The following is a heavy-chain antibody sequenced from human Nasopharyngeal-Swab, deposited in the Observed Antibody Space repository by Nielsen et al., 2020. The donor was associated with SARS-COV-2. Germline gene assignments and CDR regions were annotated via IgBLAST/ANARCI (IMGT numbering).Heavy chain of an antibody. Sequence: SLKISCAASGFTFDDYAMHWVRQAPGKGLEWVSGITWNSGNIGYADSVKGRFTISRDNAKNSLYLQMNSLRAEDTALYYCAKGNYYDSSGLFDHWGQRTLVTVSS. CDR1: GFTFDDYA. CDR3: AKGNYYDSSGLFDH. D-gene: IGHD3-22*01. CDR2: ITWNSGNI. J-gene: IGHJ4*02. V-gene: IGHV3-9*01.